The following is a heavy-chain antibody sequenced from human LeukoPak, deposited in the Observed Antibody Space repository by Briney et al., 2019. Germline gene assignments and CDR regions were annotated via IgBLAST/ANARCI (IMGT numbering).Heavy chain of an antibody. Sequence: PSETLSLTCTVSGGSISSSSYYWGWIRQPPGKGLEWIGSIYYSGSTYCNPSPKSRVTISVDTSKNQFSLKLSSVTAADTAVYYCARPGDGSGSYYGYWGQGTLVTVSS. J-gene: IGHJ4*02. CDR2: IYYSGST. CDR3: ARPGDGSGSYYGY. D-gene: IGHD3-10*01. CDR1: GGSISSSSYY. V-gene: IGHV4-39*01.